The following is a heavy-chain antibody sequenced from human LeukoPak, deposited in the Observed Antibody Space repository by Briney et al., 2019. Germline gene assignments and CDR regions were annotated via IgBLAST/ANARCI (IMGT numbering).Heavy chain of an antibody. V-gene: IGHV3-30*18. D-gene: IGHD3-3*01. Sequence: GGSLRLSCAASGFTFSSYGMHWVRQAPGKGLEWVAVISYDGSNKYYADSVKGRFTISRDNSKNTLYLQMNSLRAEDTAVYYCAKGAYETYYDFWSGSGDSQNWFDPWGQGTLVTVSS. CDR2: ISYDGSNK. CDR3: AKGAYETYYDFWSGSGDSQNWFDP. J-gene: IGHJ5*02. CDR1: GFTFSSYG.